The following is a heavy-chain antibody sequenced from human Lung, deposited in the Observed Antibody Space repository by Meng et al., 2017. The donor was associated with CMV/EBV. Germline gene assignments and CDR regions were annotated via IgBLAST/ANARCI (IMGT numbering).Heavy chain of an antibody. Sequence: QVDLAESGPGLVKPSGTLSLTCAVSGGSISSSNWWSWGRQPPGKGLEWIGEIYHSGSTNYNPSLKSRVTISVDKSKNQFSLKLSSVTAADTAVYYCASFPPPGKQWLVTDYWGQGTLVTVSS. CDR2: IYHSGST. V-gene: IGHV4-4*02. J-gene: IGHJ4*02. CDR1: GGSISSSNW. D-gene: IGHD6-19*01. CDR3: ASFPPPGKQWLVTDY.